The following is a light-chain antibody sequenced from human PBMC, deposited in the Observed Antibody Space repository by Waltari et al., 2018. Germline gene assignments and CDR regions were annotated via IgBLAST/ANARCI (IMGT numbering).Light chain of an antibody. CDR3: QNHERLPAM. J-gene: IGKJ1*01. CDR1: QNVGTY. CDR2: HAS. V-gene: IGKV3-20*01. Sequence: EIVLTQSPGTLSLSPGESATLSCTARQNVGTYLSWYQQKPGQAPRLLIYHASSRASGMPDRVSGSGSGTDFSLTISRLEHEDFAVYYCQNHERLPAMFGQGTNVEIK.